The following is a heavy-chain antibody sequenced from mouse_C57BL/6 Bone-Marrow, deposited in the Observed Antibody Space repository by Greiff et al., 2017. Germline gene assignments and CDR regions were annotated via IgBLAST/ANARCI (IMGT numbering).Heavy chain of an antibody. J-gene: IGHJ2*01. D-gene: IGHD1-2*01. CDR3: TTDTTALFDY. Sequence: EVQLQQSGAELVRPGASVKLSCTASGFNIKDDYMHWVKQRPEQGLEWIGWIDPENGDTEYASKFQGKATITADTSSNTAYLQLSSLTSEYTAVYYCTTDTTALFDYWGQGTTLTVSS. V-gene: IGHV14-4*01. CDR2: IDPENGDT. CDR1: GFNIKDDY.